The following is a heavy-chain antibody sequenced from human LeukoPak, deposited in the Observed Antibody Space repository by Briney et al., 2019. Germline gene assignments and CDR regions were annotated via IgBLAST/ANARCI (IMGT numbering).Heavy chain of an antibody. V-gene: IGHV1-69*04. CDR2: IIPILGIA. CDR1: GGTFSSYA. Sequence: GASVKVSCKASGGTFSSYAISWVRQAPGQGLEWMGRIIPILGIANYAQKFQGRVTITADKSTSTAYVELSSLRSEDTAVYYCARQQLAQIYYFDYWGQGTLVTVSS. CDR3: ARQQLAQIYYFDY. J-gene: IGHJ4*02. D-gene: IGHD6-13*01.